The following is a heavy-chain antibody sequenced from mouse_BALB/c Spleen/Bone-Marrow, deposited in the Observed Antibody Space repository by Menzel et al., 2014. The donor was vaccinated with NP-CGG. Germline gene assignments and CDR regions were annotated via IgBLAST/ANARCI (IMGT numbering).Heavy chain of an antibody. V-gene: IGHV3-8*02. CDR1: GDSITSGY. J-gene: IGHJ4*01. CDR2: ISYSSST. Sequence: EVHLVESGPSPVKPSQTLSLTCSVTGDSITSGYWNWIRKFPGNKLEYMGFISYSSSTYYNPSLKSRISITRDTSKNLYYLQLNTVTTEDSATYYCARSGSSGYHYYAMDYWGQGTPVTVSS. CDR3: ARSGSSGYHYYAMDY. D-gene: IGHD3-1*01.